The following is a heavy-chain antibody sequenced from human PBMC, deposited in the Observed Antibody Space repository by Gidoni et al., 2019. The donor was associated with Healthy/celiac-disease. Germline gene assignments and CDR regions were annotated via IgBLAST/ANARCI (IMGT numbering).Heavy chain of an antibody. CDR1: GFPFSSYG. Sequence: QVQLVESGGGVVQPGRSRRLSCAAPGFPFSSYGMHLVRQAPGQGLEWVAVIWYEGSNKYYADSVKGRFTISRDNSKNTLYLQMNSLRAEDTAVYYCVWRGTGGFRAVDYWGQGTLVTVSS. CDR3: VWRGTGGFRAVDY. V-gene: IGHV3-33*01. J-gene: IGHJ4*02. D-gene: IGHD7-27*01. CDR2: IWYEGSNK.